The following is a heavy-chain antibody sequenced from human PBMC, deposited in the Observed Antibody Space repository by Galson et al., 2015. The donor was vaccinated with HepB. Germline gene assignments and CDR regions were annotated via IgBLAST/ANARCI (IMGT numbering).Heavy chain of an antibody. J-gene: IGHJ4*02. CDR2: INPDSGNT. CDR1: GYTFTTYD. Sequence: SVTVSCKASGYTFTTYDIHWVRQATGQGPEWMGWINPDSGNTGYAQKFQGRVTMTRNISIRTAYMELSSLRSEDTAVYYCARDGKWLAPEWGQGTLVTVSS. D-gene: IGHD6-19*01. CDR3: ARDGKWLAPE. V-gene: IGHV1-8*01.